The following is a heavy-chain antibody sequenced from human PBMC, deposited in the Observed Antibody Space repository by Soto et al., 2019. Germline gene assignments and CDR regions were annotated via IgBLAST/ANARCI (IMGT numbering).Heavy chain of an antibody. J-gene: IGHJ4*02. Sequence: EVQLLESGGGLVQPGGSLRLSCAASGFTFSSYAMSWVRQAPGKGLEWVSAISGSGGSTYYTDSVKGRFTISRDNSKNTLYLQMNSLRAEDTAVYYCARAPRRFWSGLIDYWGQGTLVTVSS. CDR3: ARAPRRFWSGLIDY. D-gene: IGHD3-3*01. V-gene: IGHV3-23*01. CDR1: GFTFSSYA. CDR2: ISGSGGST.